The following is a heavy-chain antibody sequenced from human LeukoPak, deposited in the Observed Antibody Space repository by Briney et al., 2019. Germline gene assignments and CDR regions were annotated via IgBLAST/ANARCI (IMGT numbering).Heavy chain of an antibody. CDR3: ARKRGSYNSFDI. CDR2: IKQDGSEK. D-gene: IGHD3-16*01. J-gene: IGHJ3*02. Sequence: PGGSLRLSCAASGLTFSSYWMSWVRQAPGKGLEWVANIKQDGSEKYYVDSVKGRFTISRDNAKNSLYLQMNSLRAEDTAVYYCARKRGSYNSFDIWGQGTMVTVSS. CDR1: GLTFSSYW. V-gene: IGHV3-7*01.